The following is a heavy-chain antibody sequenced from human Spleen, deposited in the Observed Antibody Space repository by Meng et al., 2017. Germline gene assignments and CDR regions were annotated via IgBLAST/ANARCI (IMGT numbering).Heavy chain of an antibody. CDR1: GYNFPDYY. CDR3: ARKAGNCVGTTCYSLDF. Sequence: ASVKVSCKPSGYNFPDYYIHWVRRAPGQGLEWMGRINPKSGDTHYAQKFQARVTMTGDTSISTAYMSLSGLRSDDTAMYFCARKAGNCVGTTCYSLDFWGQGTLVTVSS. V-gene: IGHV1-2*06. D-gene: IGHD2-2*01. J-gene: IGHJ4*02. CDR2: INPKSGDT.